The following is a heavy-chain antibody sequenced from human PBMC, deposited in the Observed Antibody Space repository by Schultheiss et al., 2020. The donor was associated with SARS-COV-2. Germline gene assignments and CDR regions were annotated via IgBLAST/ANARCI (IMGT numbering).Heavy chain of an antibody. Sequence: SVKVSCKASGYTFTNYYIHWVRQAPGQGLEWMGGIIPIFGTANYAQKFQGRVTMTTDTSTSTAYMELRSLRSDDTAVYYCAREGADYGGNSHDYWGQGTLVTVSS. CDR1: GYTFTNYY. CDR3: AREGADYGGNSHDY. J-gene: IGHJ4*02. D-gene: IGHD4-23*01. V-gene: IGHV1-69*05. CDR2: IIPIFGTA.